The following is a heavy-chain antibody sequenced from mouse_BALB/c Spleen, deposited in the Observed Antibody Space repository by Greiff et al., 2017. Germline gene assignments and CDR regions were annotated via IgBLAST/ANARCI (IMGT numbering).Heavy chain of an antibody. J-gene: IGHJ1*01. Sequence: EVKLVESGGGLVKPGGSLKLSCAASGFTFSSYAMSWVRQTPEKRLEWVASISSGGSTYYPDSVKGRFTISRDNARNILYLQMSSLRSEDTAMYYCARRGIYYYGSSYWYFDVWGAGTTVTVSS. CDR1: GFTFSSYA. V-gene: IGHV5-6-5*01. CDR2: ISSGGST. D-gene: IGHD1-1*01. CDR3: ARRGIYYYGSSYWYFDV.